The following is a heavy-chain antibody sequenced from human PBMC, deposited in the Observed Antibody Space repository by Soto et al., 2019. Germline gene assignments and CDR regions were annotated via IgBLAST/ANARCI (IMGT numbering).Heavy chain of an antibody. J-gene: IGHJ3*02. D-gene: IGHD2-15*01. CDR2: ISGSGGST. CDR1: GFTFSSYA. V-gene: IGHV3-23*01. CDR3: AKDREVVVAATGAFDI. Sequence: GGSLRLSCAASGFTFSSYAMSWVRQAPGKGLEWVSAISGSGGSTYYADSVKGRFTISRDNSKNTLYLQMNSLRAEDTAVYYCAKDREVVVAATGAFDIWGRGTMVTVSS.